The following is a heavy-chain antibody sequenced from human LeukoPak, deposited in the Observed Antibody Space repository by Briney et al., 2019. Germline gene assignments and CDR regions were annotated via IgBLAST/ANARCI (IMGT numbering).Heavy chain of an antibody. D-gene: IGHD3-3*01. J-gene: IGHJ5*02. CDR3: ASSWGAIFGVVISFDP. V-gene: IGHV4-39*07. Sequence: PSETLSLTCTVSGGSISSSSYYWGWIRQPPGKGLEWIGSIYYSGSTYYNPSLKSRVTISVDTSKNQFSLKLSSVTAADTAVYYCASSWGAIFGVVISFDPWGQGTLVTVSS. CDR1: GGSISSSSYY. CDR2: IYYSGST.